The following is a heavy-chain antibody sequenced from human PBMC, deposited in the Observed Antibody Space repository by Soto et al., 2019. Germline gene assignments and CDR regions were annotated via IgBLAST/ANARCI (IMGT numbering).Heavy chain of an antibody. D-gene: IGHD2-15*01. V-gene: IGHV3-33*08. CDR2: IWYDGSNK. CDR1: GFTFNTYG. CDR3: ARADCTGAYCYSWPFNYGVDV. J-gene: IGHJ6*02. Sequence: QVQLVESGGGVVQPGGSLRLSCTTSGFTFNTYGMHWVRQAPGKGLEWVAIIWYDGSNKYYADSGKGRFTISRDNSNNTQYLQMNSLRAEDTALYYCARADCTGAYCYSWPFNYGVDVWGQGTTVTVSS.